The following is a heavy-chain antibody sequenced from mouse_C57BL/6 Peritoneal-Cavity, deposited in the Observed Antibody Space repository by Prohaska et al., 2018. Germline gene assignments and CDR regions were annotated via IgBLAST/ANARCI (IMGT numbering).Heavy chain of an antibody. CDR3: AGDSDGYWYFDV. Sequence: QMQLQESGPGLVKPSQSLFLTCSITGFPITSGYYWIWIRQSPGKPLEWMGYISHCWETFYNPSLQSPISITRETSKNQFFLQLNSVTTEDTAMYYCAGDSDGYWYFDVWGTGTTVTVSS. V-gene: IGHV12-3*01. CDR2: ISHCWET. CDR1: GFPITSGYY. D-gene: IGHD2-3*01. J-gene: IGHJ1*03.